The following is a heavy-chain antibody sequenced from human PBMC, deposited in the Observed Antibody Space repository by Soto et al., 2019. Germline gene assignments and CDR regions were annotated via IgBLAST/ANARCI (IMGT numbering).Heavy chain of an antibody. CDR1: GGTFSIFA. CDR3: ARAPASYDILTG. V-gene: IGHV1-69*04. D-gene: IGHD3-9*01. CDR2: IIPILGIA. Sequence: SVKVSCKASGGTFSIFAINWVRQAPGQGLEWMGRIIPILGIANYGPKFQGRVSITADRSTNTAFTELNSLRSDDTAMYYCARAPASYDILTGWGQGTLVTVSS. J-gene: IGHJ4*02.